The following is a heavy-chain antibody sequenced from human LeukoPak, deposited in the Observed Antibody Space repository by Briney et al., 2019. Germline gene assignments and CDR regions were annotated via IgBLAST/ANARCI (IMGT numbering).Heavy chain of an antibody. V-gene: IGHV4-39*01. Sequence: PSGTLSLTCTVSGGSTASSSHYWGWIRQSPGKGLEWIAIMYYTGSTYYNPPLKSRVSISVDTSRNQFSLKLTSVTAADTAIYYCARHRIQPPVLMDVWGQGTTVTVSS. J-gene: IGHJ6*02. CDR1: GGSTASSSHY. CDR2: MYYTGST. D-gene: IGHD5-18*01. CDR3: ARHRIQPPVLMDV.